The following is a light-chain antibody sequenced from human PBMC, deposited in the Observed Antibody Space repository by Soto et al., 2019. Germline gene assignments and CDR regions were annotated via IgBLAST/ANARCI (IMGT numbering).Light chain of an antibody. CDR3: QQSYNSPQT. CDR2: AVS. J-gene: IGKJ1*01. Sequence: DIQLTQSPSSLSASVGDSVTITCRASQSIANFLNWYQQKPGKAPQVLIYAVSTLQNGDPSRFSGSGFGTDFTLTISSLQPEYFATNFCQQSYNSPQTVGQRTGVGMK. V-gene: IGKV1-39*01. CDR1: QSIANF.